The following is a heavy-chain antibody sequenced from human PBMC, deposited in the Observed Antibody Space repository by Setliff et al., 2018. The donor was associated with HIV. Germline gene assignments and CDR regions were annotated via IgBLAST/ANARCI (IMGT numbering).Heavy chain of an antibody. D-gene: IGHD5-18*01. CDR1: GGSISSGNYY. CDR3: ARERGGGDTIMGDFDH. Sequence: SETLSLTCTVSGGSISSGNYYWSWIRQPAGKGLEWIGRIYINGSTTYSPSLKSRVTMSVDTSERHFSLRMTSTTAADTAVYYCARERGGGDTIMGDFDHWGQGTLVTVSS. J-gene: IGHJ4*02. V-gene: IGHV4-61*02. CDR2: IYINGST.